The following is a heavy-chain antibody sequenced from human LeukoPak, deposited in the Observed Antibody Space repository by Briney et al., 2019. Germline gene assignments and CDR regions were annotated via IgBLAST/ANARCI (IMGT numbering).Heavy chain of an antibody. CDR3: ASLVVPAAMSGGRGDY. Sequence: ASVKVSCKASGYTFTGYYMHWVRQAPGQGLEWMGWINPNSGGTNYAQKFQGWVTMTRDTSISTAYMELSRLRSDDTAVYYCASLVVPAAMSGGRGDYWGQGTLVTVSS. V-gene: IGHV1-2*04. CDR1: GYTFTGYY. CDR2: INPNSGGT. J-gene: IGHJ4*02. D-gene: IGHD2-2*01.